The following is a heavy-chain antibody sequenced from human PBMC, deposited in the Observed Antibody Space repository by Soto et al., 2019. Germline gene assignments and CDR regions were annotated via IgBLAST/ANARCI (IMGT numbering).Heavy chain of an antibody. V-gene: IGHV1-69*13. CDR1: GGTFSSYA. D-gene: IGHD6-6*01. J-gene: IGHJ6*02. Sequence: EASVKVSCKASGGTFSSYAISWVRQAPGQGLEWMGGIIPIFGTANYAQKFQGRVTITADESTSTAYMELSSLRSEDTAVYYCARDAGGATSIAARRYYYGMDVWGQGTTVTVS. CDR3: ARDAGGATSIAARRYYYGMDV. CDR2: IIPIFGTA.